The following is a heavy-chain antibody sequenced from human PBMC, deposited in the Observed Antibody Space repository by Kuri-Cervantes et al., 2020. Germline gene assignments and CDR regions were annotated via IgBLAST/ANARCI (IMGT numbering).Heavy chain of an antibody. CDR3: AILGMGYCSGGSCYRGDFDY. J-gene: IGHJ4*02. CDR2: MNPNSGNT. CDR1: GYTFTSYG. Sequence: ASVKVSCKASGYTFTSYGISWVRQAPGQGLEWMGWMNPNSGNTGYAQKFQGRVTMTRNTSISTAYMELSSLRSEDTAVYYCAILGMGYCSGGSCYRGDFDYWGQGTLVTVSS. D-gene: IGHD2-15*01. V-gene: IGHV1-8*02.